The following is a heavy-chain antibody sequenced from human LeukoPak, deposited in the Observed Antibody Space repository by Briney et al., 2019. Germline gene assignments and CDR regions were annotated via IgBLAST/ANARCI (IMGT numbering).Heavy chain of an antibody. CDR2: INNSGST. J-gene: IGHJ3*02. D-gene: IGHD2-15*01. Sequence: SETLSLTCSVSGGSFSGYYWNWLRQPPGKGLEWIGEINNSGSTNYNPSLKRRGTISREKSKKQFCLKLSYVTAAGAAVEYWARVVVVVAATVPGASGYDAFDIWGQGTMVTVSS. V-gene: IGHV4-34*01. CDR1: GGSFSGYY. CDR3: ARVVVVVAATVPGASGYDAFDI.